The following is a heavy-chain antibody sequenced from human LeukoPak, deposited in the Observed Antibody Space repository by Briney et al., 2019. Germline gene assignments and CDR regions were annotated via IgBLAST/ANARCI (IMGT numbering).Heavy chain of an antibody. CDR1: GFIFSNYA. J-gene: IGHJ4*02. D-gene: IGHD3-10*01. CDR2: ISSDGSKT. CDR3: ARESTYWYDSGSSGPHYFDY. V-gene: IGHV3-30*01. Sequence: HPGRSPRLSCAASGFIFSNYAMHWVRQAPGKGLEWVALISSDGSKTYHADSVKGRFSISRDNSKNTLYLQLNSLRAEDTSVYYCARESTYWYDSGSSGPHYFDYWGQGTLVTVSS.